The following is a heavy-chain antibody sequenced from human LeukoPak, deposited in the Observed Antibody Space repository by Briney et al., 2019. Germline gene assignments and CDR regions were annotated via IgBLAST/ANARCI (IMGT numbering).Heavy chain of an antibody. J-gene: IGHJ4*02. V-gene: IGHV4-34*01. D-gene: IGHD2-21*01. CDR2: INHSGST. CDR1: GGSFSGYY. Sequence: SETLSLTCAVYGGSFSGYYWSWIRQPPGKGLEWIGEINHSGSTNYNPSLKSRVTISVDTSKNQFSLKLSSVTAADTAVYYCASGGESARYIDYWGQGTLVTVSS. CDR3: ASGGESARYIDY.